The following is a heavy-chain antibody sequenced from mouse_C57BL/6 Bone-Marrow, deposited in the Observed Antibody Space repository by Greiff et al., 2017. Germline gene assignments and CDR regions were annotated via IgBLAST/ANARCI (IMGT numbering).Heavy chain of an antibody. J-gene: IGHJ4*01. CDR3: AWGGYGRVSRDAMDY. D-gene: IGHD2-2*01. CDR1: GYAFSSSW. Sequence: QVQLKQSGPELVKPGASVKISCKASGYAFSSSWMNWVKQRPGKGLEWIGRIYPGDGDTNYNGKFKGKATLTADKSSSTAYMQLSSLTSEDSAVYFGAWGGYGRVSRDAMDYWGQGTSVTVSS. CDR2: IYPGDGDT. V-gene: IGHV1-82*01.